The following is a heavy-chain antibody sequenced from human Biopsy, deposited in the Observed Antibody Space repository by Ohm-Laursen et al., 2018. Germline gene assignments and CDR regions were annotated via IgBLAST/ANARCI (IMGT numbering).Heavy chain of an antibody. CDR1: GFTFSSYA. CDR2: ITVSADTT. Sequence: GSRRLSRAASGFTFSSYAMNWVRQAPGKGLEWVSAITVSADTTYYADSVRGRFTVSRDNSQNTLYLQMNSLRAEDAAIYYCAKGRVGNSGSLDIWGHGTMVTVSS. V-gene: IGHV3-23*01. CDR3: AKGRVGNSGSLDI. J-gene: IGHJ3*02. D-gene: IGHD1-1*01.